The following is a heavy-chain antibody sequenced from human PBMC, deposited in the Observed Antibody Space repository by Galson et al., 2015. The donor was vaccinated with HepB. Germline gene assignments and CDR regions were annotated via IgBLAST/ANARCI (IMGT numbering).Heavy chain of an antibody. CDR3: ARDFDSGPDRVVAAYWFAP. Sequence: SLRLSCAVSGLMFRSYAMNWVRQAPGKGLEWVSSITSSGDTGYYADSVRDRFTIARDNAKDFLYLQMNSLRADDTAIYYCARDFDSGPDRVVAAYWFAPSGQGTPVTVSS. J-gene: IGHJ5*02. CDR2: ITSSGDTG. CDR1: GLMFRSYA. V-gene: IGHV3-21*01. D-gene: IGHD2-15*01.